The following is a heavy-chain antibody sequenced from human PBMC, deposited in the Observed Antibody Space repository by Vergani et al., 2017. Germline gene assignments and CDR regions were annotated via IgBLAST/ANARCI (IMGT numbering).Heavy chain of an antibody. CDR3: AKDSQNYYYDSSGDYPDAFDI. Sequence: EVQLVESGGGLVKPGGSLRLSCAASGFTFSSYSMHWVRQAPGKGLEWVSAISGSGGSTYYADSVKGRFTISRDNSKNTLYLQMNSLRAEDTAVYYCAKDSQNYYYDSSGDYPDAFDIWGQGTMVTVSS. CDR1: GFTFSSYS. D-gene: IGHD3-22*01. V-gene: IGHV3-23*04. J-gene: IGHJ3*02. CDR2: ISGSGGST.